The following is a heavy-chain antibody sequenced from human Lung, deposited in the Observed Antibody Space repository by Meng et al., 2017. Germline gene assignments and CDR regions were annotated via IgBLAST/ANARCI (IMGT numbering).Heavy chain of an antibody. D-gene: IGHD1/OR15-1a*01. Sequence: VTLHPGGVELLKLSETRSLPCVVYGGSFSGYYWSWIRQPPGKGLGWIGEINHSGSTNYNPSLKSRVTISVDTSKNQFSLKLSSVTAADTAVYYCARPKQANWYFDLWGRGTLVTVS. J-gene: IGHJ2*01. CDR1: GGSFSGYY. CDR2: INHSGST. CDR3: ARPKQANWYFDL. V-gene: IGHV4-34*01.